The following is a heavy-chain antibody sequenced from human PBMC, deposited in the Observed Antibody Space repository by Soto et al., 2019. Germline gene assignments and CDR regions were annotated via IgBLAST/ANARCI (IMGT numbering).Heavy chain of an antibody. CDR1: GGTFSSYT. Sequence: QVQLVQSGAEVKKPGSSVKVSCKASGGTFSSYTISWVRQAPGQGLEWMGRIIPILGIANYAQKFQGRVTITADKSTSTAYMELSSLRSEDTAVYYCARDRRVHHWNFDAFDIWGQGTMVTVSS. V-gene: IGHV1-69*08. J-gene: IGHJ3*02. D-gene: IGHD1-7*01. CDR3: ARDRRVHHWNFDAFDI. CDR2: IIPILGIA.